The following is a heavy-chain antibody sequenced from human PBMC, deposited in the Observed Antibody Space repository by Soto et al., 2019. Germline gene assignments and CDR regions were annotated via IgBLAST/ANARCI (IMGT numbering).Heavy chain of an antibody. CDR2: IYHSGST. Sequence: SEKLSVTCAVSCYSIISGYYWGLIRQPPGKGLEWIGRIYHSGSTYYNPSLKSRVTISVDTSKNQFSLKLSYVTAADKAVYYCERGSHNWNYSLFWGDPWGQGTLVKVS. J-gene: IGHJ5*02. V-gene: IGHV4-38-2*01. CDR1: CYSIISGYY. D-gene: IGHD1-7*01. CDR3: ERGSHNWNYSLFWGDP.